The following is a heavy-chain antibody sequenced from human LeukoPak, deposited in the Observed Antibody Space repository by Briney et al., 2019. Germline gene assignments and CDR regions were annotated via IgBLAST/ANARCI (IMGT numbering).Heavy chain of an antibody. D-gene: IGHD2-15*01. CDR1: GGSFSGYY. V-gene: IGHV4-34*01. Sequence: SETLSLTCAVYGGSFSGYYWSWIRQPPGEGLEWIGSIYYSGSTYYNPSLKSRVTISVDTSKNQFSLKLSSVTAADTAVYYCARFRVVAATLGFDYWGQGTLVTVSS. CDR2: IYYSGST. J-gene: IGHJ4*02. CDR3: ARFRVVAATLGFDY.